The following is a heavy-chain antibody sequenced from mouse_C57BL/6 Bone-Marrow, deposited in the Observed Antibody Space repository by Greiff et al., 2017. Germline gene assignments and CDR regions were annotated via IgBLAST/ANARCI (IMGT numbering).Heavy chain of an antibody. D-gene: IGHD1-1*01. Sequence: QVTLKVSGPGILQPSQTLSLTCSFSGFSLSTFGMGVGWIRQPSGKGLEWLAHIWWDDDKYYNPALKSRLTISKDTSKNQVFRKIANVDTADTATYYCARIHYYGSSYVEYFDVWGTGTTVTVSS. CDR3: ARIHYYGSSYVEYFDV. CDR1: GFSLSTFGMG. CDR2: IWWDDDK. V-gene: IGHV8-8*01. J-gene: IGHJ1*03.